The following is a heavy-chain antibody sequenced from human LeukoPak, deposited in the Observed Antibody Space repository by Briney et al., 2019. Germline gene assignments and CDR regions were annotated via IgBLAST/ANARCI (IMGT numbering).Heavy chain of an antibody. Sequence: KPSETLSPTCTVSGGSISSYYWSWIRQPPGKGLEWIGYIYYSGSTNYNPSLKSRVTISVDTSKNQFSLKLSSVAAADTAVYYCARLGLRTAVAGAYYYYGMDVWGQGTTVTVSS. D-gene: IGHD6-19*01. CDR2: IYYSGST. V-gene: IGHV4-59*01. CDR1: GGSISSYY. CDR3: ARLGLRTAVAGAYYYYGMDV. J-gene: IGHJ6*02.